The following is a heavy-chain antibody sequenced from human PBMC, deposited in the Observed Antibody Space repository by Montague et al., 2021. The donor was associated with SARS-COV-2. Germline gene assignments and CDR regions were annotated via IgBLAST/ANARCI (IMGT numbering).Heavy chain of an antibody. CDR3: ARDLVVTDGISDY. CDR2: ISGAGSTI. D-gene: IGHD2-8*02. CDR1: GFTFSYFE. V-gene: IGHV3-48*03. Sequence: SLRLSCAASGFTFSYFEMNWVRQAPGKGLEWISSISGAGSTIYYADSVKGRFTISRDNAKNSLYLQMNSLRAEDTAVYYCARDLVVTDGISDYWGQGTLVTVSS. J-gene: IGHJ4*02.